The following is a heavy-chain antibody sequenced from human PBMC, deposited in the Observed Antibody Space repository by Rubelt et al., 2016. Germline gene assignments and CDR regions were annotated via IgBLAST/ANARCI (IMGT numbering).Heavy chain of an antibody. Sequence: GFTFSSYTMHWVRQAPGKGLEWISAISGGGGSTYYADSVKGRFTISRDNSKNTLYLQMNSLRTEDTAGFYCARLWGYWGQGTLVTVSS. D-gene: IGHD7-27*01. J-gene: IGHJ4*02. CDR2: ISGGGGST. CDR1: GFTFSSYT. CDR3: ARLWGY. V-gene: IGHV3-23*01.